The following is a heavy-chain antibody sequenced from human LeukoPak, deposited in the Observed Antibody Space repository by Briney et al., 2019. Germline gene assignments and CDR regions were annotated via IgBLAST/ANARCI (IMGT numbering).Heavy chain of an antibody. J-gene: IGHJ5*02. CDR2: MNPNSGNT. D-gene: IGHD3-3*01. V-gene: IGHV1-8*01. Sequence: ASVKVSCKASGYTLTSYDINWVRQAPGQGLEWMGWMNPNSGNTGYAQKFQGRVTMTRNTSISTAYMELSSLRSEDTAVYYCARGGYYDLNWFDPWGQGTLVTVSS. CDR1: GYTLTSYD. CDR3: ARGGYYDLNWFDP.